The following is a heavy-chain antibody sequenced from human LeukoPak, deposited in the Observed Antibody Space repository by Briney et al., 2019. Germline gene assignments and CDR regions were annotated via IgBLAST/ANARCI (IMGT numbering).Heavy chain of an antibody. D-gene: IGHD6-13*01. CDR3: ARGSISSWYDY. Sequence: SETLSLTCAVYGGSFSGYYWSWIRQPPGKGLEWIGEINHSGSTNYNPSLKSRVSISVDTSKNQFSLKLSSVTAADTAVYYCARGSISSWYDYWGQGTLVTVSS. J-gene: IGHJ4*02. CDR1: GGSFSGYY. V-gene: IGHV4-34*01. CDR2: INHSGST.